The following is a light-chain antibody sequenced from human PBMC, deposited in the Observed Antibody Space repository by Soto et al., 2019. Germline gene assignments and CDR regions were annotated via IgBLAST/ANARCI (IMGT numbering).Light chain of an antibody. CDR2: SNN. Sequence: QAVVTQPPSASGTPGQTVTISCSGSSSNIGTNTVDWYQQLPGTAPKVLIHSNNQWSSGVPDRFSGSKSGTSASLAISGLQSEDEADYYCAAWDDSLGGLYVFGSGTKVTVL. CDR3: AAWDDSLGGLYV. CDR1: SSNIGTNT. J-gene: IGLJ1*01. V-gene: IGLV1-44*01.